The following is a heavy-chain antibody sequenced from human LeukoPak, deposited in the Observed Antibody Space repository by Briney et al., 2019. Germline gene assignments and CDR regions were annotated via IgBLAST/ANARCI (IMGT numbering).Heavy chain of an antibody. V-gene: IGHV4-39*01. Sequence: SETLSLTCTVSGGSISSSSYYWGWIRQTPGKGLEWIGTIYYSGNTYYNPSLKSRVTISVDTSKNHFSLKLSSVTAADTAVYYCARHQEVDFDLWGRGTLVTVSS. CDR2: IYYSGNT. J-gene: IGHJ2*01. CDR1: GGSISSSSYY. CDR3: ARHQEVDFDL.